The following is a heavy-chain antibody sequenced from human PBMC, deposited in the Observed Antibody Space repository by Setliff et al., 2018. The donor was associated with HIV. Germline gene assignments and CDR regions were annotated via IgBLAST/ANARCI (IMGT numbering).Heavy chain of an antibody. V-gene: IGHV3-7*03. CDR3: ARGRRVSSNYYYYCYMDV. CDR2: IRLDGSDK. Sequence: PGGSLRLSCAASGFTFSSYWMSWVRQAPGKGLEWVAFIRLDGSDKFYADSVKGRFTISRDNAKNSLYMQMNSLGAEDTAVYYCARGRRVSSNYYYYCYMDVWGKGTTVTVSS. CDR1: GFTFSSYW. J-gene: IGHJ6*03. D-gene: IGHD2-2*01.